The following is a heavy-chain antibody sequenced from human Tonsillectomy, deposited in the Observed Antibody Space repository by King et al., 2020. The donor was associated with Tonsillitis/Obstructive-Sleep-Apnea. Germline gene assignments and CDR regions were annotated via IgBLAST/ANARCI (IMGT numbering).Heavy chain of an antibody. V-gene: IGHV5-10-1*01. J-gene: IGHJ3*02. Sequence: PLVQSGAEVKEPGESLRISCKGSGYSFASYWINWVRQMPGKGLEWMGKIDPSDSDANYSPSFQGHVTFSVDKSISTAHLQWSSLRASDNAMYYCARGGIGYDFAFDIWGQGTMVTVSS. CDR3: ARGGIGYDFAFDI. CDR2: IDPSDSDA. CDR1: GYSFASYW. D-gene: IGHD5-12*01.